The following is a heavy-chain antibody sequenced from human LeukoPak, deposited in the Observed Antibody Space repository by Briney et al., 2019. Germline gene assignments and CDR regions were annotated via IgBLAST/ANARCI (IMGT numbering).Heavy chain of an antibody. D-gene: IGHD3-10*01. J-gene: IGHJ4*02. V-gene: IGHV1-24*01. CDR3: TTHDPRGGPPCYFDH. CDR2: FDPEDHAT. Sequence: ASVKVSCMVSGNTLHELRIHWVRQAPGKGLVWMGGFDPEDHATYYAQNFQGRVTMTEGTSTAYMELTSLTEEDTAVYYCTTHDPRGGPPCYFDHWGQGTPVTVSS. CDR1: GNTLHELR.